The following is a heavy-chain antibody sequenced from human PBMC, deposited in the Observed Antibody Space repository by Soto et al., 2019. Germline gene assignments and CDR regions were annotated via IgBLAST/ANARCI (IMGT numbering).Heavy chain of an antibody. CDR2: IYYSGST. Sequence: ASETLSLTCTVSGGSISSYYWSWIRQPPGKGLEWIGYIYYSGSTNYNPSLKSRVTISVDTSKTQFSLKLSSVTAADTAVYYCARLGEYSGYEKLDYWGQGTLVTVSS. CDR3: ARLGEYSGYEKLDY. V-gene: IGHV4-59*08. D-gene: IGHD5-12*01. J-gene: IGHJ4*02. CDR1: GGSISSYY.